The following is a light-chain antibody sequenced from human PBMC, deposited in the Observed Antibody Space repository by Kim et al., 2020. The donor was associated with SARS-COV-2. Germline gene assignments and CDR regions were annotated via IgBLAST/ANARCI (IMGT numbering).Light chain of an antibody. V-gene: IGKV3-20*01. CDR1: QTVSRNQ. Sequence: EIVLTQSPGTLSLSPGERATLSCRASQTVSRNQLAWYQQKPGQAPRLLIYGASSRATGIPDRFSGRGSGTDFSLTISRLEPEDCAVYYCQQDGNALTFVQGTKVDIK. CDR2: GAS. J-gene: IGKJ1*01. CDR3: QQDGNALT.